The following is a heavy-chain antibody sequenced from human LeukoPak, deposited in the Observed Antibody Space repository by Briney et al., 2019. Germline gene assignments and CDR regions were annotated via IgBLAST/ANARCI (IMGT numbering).Heavy chain of an antibody. CDR3: ARDPYSSGWYKDAFDI. V-gene: IGHV3-21*01. CDR2: ISGSSSYI. CDR1: GFTFSSHS. J-gene: IGHJ3*02. D-gene: IGHD6-19*01. Sequence: PGGSLRLSCAASGFTFSSHSMKWVRQAPGKGLERVSSISGSSSYINYADSVKGRFTISRDNAQNSLFLQLNSLRAEDTAVYYCARDPYSSGWYKDAFDIWGQGTTVTVSS.